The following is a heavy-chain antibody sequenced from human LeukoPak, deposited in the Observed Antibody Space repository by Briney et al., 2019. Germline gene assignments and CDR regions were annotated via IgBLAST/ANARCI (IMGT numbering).Heavy chain of an antibody. Sequence: GRSLRLSCAASGFTFSSYGMHWVRQAPGKGLEWVAVIWYDGSNKYYADSVKGRFTISRDNSKNTLYLQMNSLRAEDTAVYYCARDGNYVLRYFDYWGQGTLVTVSS. CDR3: ARDGNYVLRYFDY. J-gene: IGHJ4*02. CDR1: GFTFSSYG. V-gene: IGHV3-33*01. CDR2: IWYDGSNK. D-gene: IGHD4-11*01.